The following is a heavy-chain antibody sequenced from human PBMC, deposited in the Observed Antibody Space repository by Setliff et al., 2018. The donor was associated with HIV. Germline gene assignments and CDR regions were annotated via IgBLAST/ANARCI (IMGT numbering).Heavy chain of an antibody. Sequence: SETLSLTCAVSGYSIRDNFFWGWVRQPPGKGLEWIGSIFYTGTTYYNPSLKSRVTLSLDTSKNQFSLELTSVTAADTAVYYCARQDCGGDCSINWFDPWGQGTLVTVSS. CDR1: GYSIRDNFF. V-gene: IGHV4-38-2*01. D-gene: IGHD2-21*02. J-gene: IGHJ5*02. CDR3: ARQDCGGDCSINWFDP. CDR2: IFYTGTT.